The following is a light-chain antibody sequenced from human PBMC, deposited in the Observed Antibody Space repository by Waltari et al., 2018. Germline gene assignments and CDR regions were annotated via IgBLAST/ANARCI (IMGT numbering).Light chain of an antibody. CDR2: GAS. V-gene: IGKV3-20*01. Sequence: EIVLTQSPGSLSSSPGESVTLSSRASQSVSRALAWYQQKPGQAPRLLIFGASNRATGIPDRFSGSGSETDFSLTISRLEPEDFAVYYCQHYVRLPATFGRGTKVEIK. J-gene: IGKJ1*01. CDR1: QSVSRA. CDR3: QHYVRLPAT.